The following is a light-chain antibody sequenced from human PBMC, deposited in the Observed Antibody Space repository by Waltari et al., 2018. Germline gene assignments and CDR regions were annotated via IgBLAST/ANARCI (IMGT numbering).Light chain of an antibody. CDR1: QSVSSN. Sequence: EVVMTQSPATLSVSPGERATLTCRASQSVSSNLAWYQQKPGPQAPRLRIYGASTRASGIPARFTGSGSGTEFTLTISSLQSEDSAVYYCQQYNRWPPITFGQGTRLEIK. CDR3: QQYNRWPPIT. V-gene: IGKV3-15*01. J-gene: IGKJ5*01. CDR2: GAS.